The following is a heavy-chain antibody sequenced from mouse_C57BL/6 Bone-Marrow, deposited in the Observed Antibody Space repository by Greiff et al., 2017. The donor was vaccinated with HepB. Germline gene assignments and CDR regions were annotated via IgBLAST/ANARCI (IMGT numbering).Heavy chain of an antibody. J-gene: IGHJ2*01. CDR1: GYAFSSSW. CDR2: IYPGDGDT. V-gene: IGHV1-82*01. D-gene: IGHD2-3*01. CDR3: ARKGYEYYFDY. Sequence: QVQLQQSGPELVKPGASVKISCKASGYAFSSSWMNWVKQRPGKGLEWLGRIYPGDGDTNYNGKFKGKATLTADKSSSTAYLQLSSLTSEDSAVYLCARKGYEYYFDYWGQGTTRTVSS.